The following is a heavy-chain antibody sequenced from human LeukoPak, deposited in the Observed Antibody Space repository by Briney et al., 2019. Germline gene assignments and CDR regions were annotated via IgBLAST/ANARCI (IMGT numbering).Heavy chain of an antibody. CDR3: ARGVVVAAKLHYFDY. Sequence: PSETLSLTCTVSGGSISSYYWSWIRQPAGKGLEWIGRIYTSGSTNYNPSLKSRVTISVDTSKNQFSLKLSSVTAADTAVYYCARGVVVAAKLHYFDYWGQGTLVTVSS. J-gene: IGHJ4*02. D-gene: IGHD2-15*01. CDR2: IYTSGST. CDR1: GGSISSYY. V-gene: IGHV4-4*07.